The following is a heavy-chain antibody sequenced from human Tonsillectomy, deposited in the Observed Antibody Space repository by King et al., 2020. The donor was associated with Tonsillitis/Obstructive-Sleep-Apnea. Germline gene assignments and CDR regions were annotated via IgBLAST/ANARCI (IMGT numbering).Heavy chain of an antibody. CDR2: LYWDDDK. J-gene: IGHJ4*02. CDR1: GFSLSTSGVG. V-gene: IGHV2-5*02. Sequence: TLKESGPTLVRPTQTLTLTCSFSGFSLSTSGVGVGWIRQPPGKALEWLGMLYWDDDKRYNPSLKSRLSITKGTPENQVVLIMTNLDPVDTGTYYCAHRGGNCSSSSCQYFFDYWGQGTLVTVSS. CDR3: AHRGGNCSSSSCQYFFDY. D-gene: IGHD2-2*03.